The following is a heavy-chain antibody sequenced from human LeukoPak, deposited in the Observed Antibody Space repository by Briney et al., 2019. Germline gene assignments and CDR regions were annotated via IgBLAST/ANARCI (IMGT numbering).Heavy chain of an antibody. D-gene: IGHD1-26*01. Sequence: PSETLSLTCTVSGGYINSGNYCWNWIRQPAGKGLEWIGRIYISGAINYNPSLKSRVTISVDTSKKQFSLKLTSVTAADTAVYYCASGGVGARPDWGQGTLVIVSS. J-gene: IGHJ4*02. CDR1: GGYINSGNYC. CDR2: IYISGAI. V-gene: IGHV4-61*02. CDR3: ASGGVGARPD.